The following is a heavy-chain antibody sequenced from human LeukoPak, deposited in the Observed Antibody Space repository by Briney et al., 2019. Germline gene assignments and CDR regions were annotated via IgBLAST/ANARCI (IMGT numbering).Heavy chain of an antibody. V-gene: IGHV3-21*01. Sequence: GGSLRLSCAASGFTFSSYSMNWVRQAPGKGLEWVSSISSSSSYTCYADSVKCRFTISRDNAKNSLYLQMNSLRAEDTAVYYCAREVSYCSSTSCDYFDYWGQGTLVTVSS. D-gene: IGHD2-2*01. J-gene: IGHJ4*02. CDR2: ISSSSSYT. CDR3: AREVSYCSSTSCDYFDY. CDR1: GFTFSSYS.